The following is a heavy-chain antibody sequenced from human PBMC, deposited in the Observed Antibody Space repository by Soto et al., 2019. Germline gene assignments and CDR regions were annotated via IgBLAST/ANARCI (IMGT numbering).Heavy chain of an antibody. D-gene: IGHD3-9*01. CDR2: IYYSGST. Sequence: ASETLSLTCTVSGGSISSGHYYWSWIRQPPGKGLEWIGYIYYSGSTYYNPSLKSRVTISVDTSKNQFSLKLSSVTAADTAVYYCARDHYVYDILTGYGYYYGMDVWGQGTTVT. CDR1: GGSISSGHYY. J-gene: IGHJ6*02. CDR3: ARDHYVYDILTGYGYYYGMDV. V-gene: IGHV4-30-4*01.